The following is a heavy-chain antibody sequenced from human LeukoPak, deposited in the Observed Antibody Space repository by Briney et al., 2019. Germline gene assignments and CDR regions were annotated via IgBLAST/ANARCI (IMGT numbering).Heavy chain of an antibody. CDR1: GYTFTSYD. J-gene: IGHJ4*02. V-gene: IGHV1-8*01. D-gene: IGHD6-13*01. CDR3: ARGPIAAAGYYFDY. Sequence: ASVTVSCKASGYTFTSYDINGVRQATGQGFEWMGWMNPNSGNTGYAQKLRGRGTMTRNTSISTAYMELSSLRSEDTAVYYCARGPIAAAGYYFDYWGQGTLVTVSS. CDR2: MNPNSGNT.